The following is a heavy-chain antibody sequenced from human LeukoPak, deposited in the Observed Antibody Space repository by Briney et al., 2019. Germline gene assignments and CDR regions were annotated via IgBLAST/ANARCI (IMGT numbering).Heavy chain of an antibody. Sequence: GGSLRLSCAASGFTFSSYAMHWVRQAPGKGLEWVAVISYDGSNKNYADSVKGRFTISRDNSKNTLYLQMNSLRDEDTAVYYCARDSLGDPTYYFDYWGQGTLVTVSS. CDR1: GFTFSSYA. CDR3: ARDSLGDPTYYFDY. V-gene: IGHV3-30*04. CDR2: ISYDGSNK. D-gene: IGHD3-10*01. J-gene: IGHJ4*02.